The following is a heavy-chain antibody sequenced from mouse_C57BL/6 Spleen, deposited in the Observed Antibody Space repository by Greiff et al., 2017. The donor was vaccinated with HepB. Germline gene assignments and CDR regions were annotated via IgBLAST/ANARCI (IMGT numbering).Heavy chain of an antibody. D-gene: IGHD2-2*01. CDR3: ARSYGYDDGDYYAMDY. V-gene: IGHV1-61*01. Sequence: VQLQQPGAELVRPGSSVKLSCKASGYTFTSYWMDWVKQRPGQGLEWIGNIYPSDSETHYNQKFKDKATLTVDKSSSTAYMQLSSLTSEDSAVYYCARSYGYDDGDYYAMDYWGQGTSVTVSS. J-gene: IGHJ4*01. CDR1: GYTFTSYW. CDR2: IYPSDSET.